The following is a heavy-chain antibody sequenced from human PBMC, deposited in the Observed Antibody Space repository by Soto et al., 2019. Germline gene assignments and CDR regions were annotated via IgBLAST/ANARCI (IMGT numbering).Heavy chain of an antibody. CDR1: GFTFSSYW. D-gene: IGHD2-21*02. J-gene: IGHJ4*02. CDR2: IKQDGSEK. V-gene: IGHV3-7*01. CDR3: ARDSPSGYGGNSGSYYFDY. Sequence: GGSLRLSCAASGFTFSSYWMSWVRQAPGKGLEWVANIKQDGSEKYYVDSVKGRFTISRDNAKNSLYLQMNSLRAEDTAVYYCARDSPSGYGGNSGSYYFDYWGQGTLVTVSS.